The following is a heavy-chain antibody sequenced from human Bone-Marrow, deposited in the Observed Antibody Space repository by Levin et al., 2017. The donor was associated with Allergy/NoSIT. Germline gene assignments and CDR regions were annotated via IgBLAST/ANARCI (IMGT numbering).Heavy chain of an antibody. V-gene: IGHV4-59*08. J-gene: IGHJ4*02. D-gene: IGHD6-19*01. CDR3: ARRRSESSGWNFDY. CDR2: IYYSGST. Sequence: GSLRLSCTVSGGSISSYYWSWIRQPPGKGLEWIGYIYYSGSTNYNPSLKSRVTISVDTSKNQFSLKLSSVTAADTAVYYCARRRSESSGWNFDYWGQGTLVTVSS. CDR1: GGSISSYY.